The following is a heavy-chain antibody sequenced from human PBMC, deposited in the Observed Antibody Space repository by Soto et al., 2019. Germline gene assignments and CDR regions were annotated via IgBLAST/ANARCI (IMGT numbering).Heavy chain of an antibody. CDR2: IIPIFGTA. D-gene: IGHD1-7*01. Sequence: QVQLVQSGAEVKKPRSSVKVSCKDSGGTFSSYAISWVRQAPGQGLEWMGGIIPIFGTANYAQKFQGRVTITADQSTRTAYMELSSLRSEDTAVYYCARGVLDWNYAPPNYGMDVWGQGTTVTVSS. J-gene: IGHJ6*02. V-gene: IGHV1-69*01. CDR3: ARGVLDWNYAPPNYGMDV. CDR1: GGTFSSYA.